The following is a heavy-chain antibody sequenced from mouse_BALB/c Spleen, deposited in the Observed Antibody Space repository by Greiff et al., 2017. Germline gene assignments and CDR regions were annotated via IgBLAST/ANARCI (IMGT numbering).Heavy chain of an antibody. V-gene: IGHV5-6*02. D-gene: IGHD2-4*01. CDR3: ARRGDDYDEYFDV. CDR1: GFTFSSYG. Sequence: DVMLVESGGDLVKPGGSLKLSCAASGFTFSSYGMSWVRQTPDKRLEWVATISSGGRYTYYPDSVKGRFTISRDNAKNTLYLQMSSLKSEDTAMYYCARRGDDYDEYFDVWGAGTTVTVSS. J-gene: IGHJ1*01. CDR2: ISSGGRYT.